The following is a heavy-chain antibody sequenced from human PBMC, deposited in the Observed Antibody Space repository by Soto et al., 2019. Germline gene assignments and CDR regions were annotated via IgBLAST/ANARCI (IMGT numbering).Heavy chain of an antibody. CDR2: IYWDDDK. J-gene: IGHJ3*02. CDR1: GFSLSTSGVG. CDR3: AHRQAPDKGPTYDFDI. Sequence: QITLKESGPTLVKPTQTLTLTCTFSGFSLSTSGVGVGWIRQPPGKALEWLALIYWDDDKRYNPSLKSRLTNHKDTSKNQVVLTLTNMDPVDTPTYYCAHRQAPDKGPTYDFDIWGQGRMVTVSS. V-gene: IGHV2-5*02.